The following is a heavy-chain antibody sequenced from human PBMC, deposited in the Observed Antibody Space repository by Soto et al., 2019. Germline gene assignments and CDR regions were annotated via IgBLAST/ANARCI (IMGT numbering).Heavy chain of an antibody. CDR1: GYTFTSYG. V-gene: IGHV1-3*01. J-gene: IGHJ5*02. CDR3: VRRHVSATGIDWFDP. CDR2: INAANGDT. Sequence: VASVKVSCKASGYTFTSYGIYWVRQAPGQRLEWMGWINAANGDTKYSPKFQGRVTITRDTSASTAYMELSSLRFEDTAVYYCVRRHVSATGIDWFDPWGQGTLVTVSS. D-gene: IGHD6-13*01.